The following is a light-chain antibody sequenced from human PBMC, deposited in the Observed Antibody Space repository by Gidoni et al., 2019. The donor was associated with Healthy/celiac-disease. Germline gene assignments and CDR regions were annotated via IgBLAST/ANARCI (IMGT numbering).Light chain of an antibody. CDR3: QQYNNLTWT. V-gene: IGKV3-15*01. CDR2: GAS. J-gene: IGKJ1*01. CDR1: QSVSSN. Sequence: LSVLPGERATLACRASQSVSSNLAWEQQKPGQAPRLLIYGASTRDNGSPARFSGRGSGKEFTLTISSLQSEDFAVYYCQQYNNLTWTFGQGTKVEIK.